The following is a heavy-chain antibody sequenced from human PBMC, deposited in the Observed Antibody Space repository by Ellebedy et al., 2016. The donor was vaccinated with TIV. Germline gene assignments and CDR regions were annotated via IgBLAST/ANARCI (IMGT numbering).Heavy chain of an antibody. V-gene: IGHV3-23*01. D-gene: IGHD4-17*01. CDR2: VSGGNT. J-gene: IGHJ4*02. CDR1: GFTFSYYA. Sequence: PGGSLRLSCAASGFTFSYYALSWVRQAPGQGLEWVSAVSGGNTYYADSVKGRFTISRDNSRSTLYLEMTSLRAEDTAVYYCAKEKDYGKPFDYWGQGTLVTVSS. CDR3: AKEKDYGKPFDY.